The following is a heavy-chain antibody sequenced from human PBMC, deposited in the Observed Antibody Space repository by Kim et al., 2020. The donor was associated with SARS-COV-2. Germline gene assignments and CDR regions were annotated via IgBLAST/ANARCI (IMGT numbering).Heavy chain of an antibody. CDR1: GGSISSSPYY. Sequence: SETLSLTCTVSGGSISSSPYYWGWIRQPPGKGLEWIGSVHYSGTTYYNPSLKSRVTISVDTSKNQFSLQLSSVTDADTAVYYCARARGDYARRAFDIWGQGTMVTVSS. V-gene: IGHV4-39*07. CDR3: ARARGDYARRAFDI. J-gene: IGHJ3*02. D-gene: IGHD4-17*01. CDR2: VHYSGTT.